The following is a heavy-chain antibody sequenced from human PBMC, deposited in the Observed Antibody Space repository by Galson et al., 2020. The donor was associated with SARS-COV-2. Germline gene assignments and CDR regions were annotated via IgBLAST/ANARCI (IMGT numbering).Heavy chain of an antibody. V-gene: IGHV2-5*02. CDR1: GFSLSTSGVG. CDR3: AHRPKPMTTVTTSINYFDF. Sequence: KMSGPPLVKPTQTLTLTCTFSGFSLSTSGVGVGWIRQPPGKAMEWPDVIYSDDDQRYNPSLKSRLTITKDTSKNQVVLIITNMDPVDTATYYCAHRPKPMTTVTTSINYFDFWGQGTLVTVSS. D-gene: IGHD4-17*01. CDR2: IYSDDDQ. J-gene: IGHJ4*02.